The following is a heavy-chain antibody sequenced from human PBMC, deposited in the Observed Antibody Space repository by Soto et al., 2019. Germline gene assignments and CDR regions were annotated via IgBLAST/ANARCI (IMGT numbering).Heavy chain of an antibody. CDR2: IYTSGST. Sequence: TSETLSLTCTVSGGSISSYYWSWVRQPAGKGLEWIGRIYTSGSTNYNPSLKSRVTMSVDTSKNQFSLKLSSVTAADTAVYYCARERKYSSGSGPSRWFDPWGQGTLVTVSS. CDR1: GGSISSYY. CDR3: ARERKYSSGSGPSRWFDP. D-gene: IGHD6-19*01. V-gene: IGHV4-4*07. J-gene: IGHJ5*02.